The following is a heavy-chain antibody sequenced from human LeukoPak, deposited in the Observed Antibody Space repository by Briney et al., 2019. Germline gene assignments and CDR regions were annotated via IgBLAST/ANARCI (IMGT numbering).Heavy chain of an antibody. CDR3: ARGYYGSGDLGYFDY. D-gene: IGHD3-10*01. J-gene: IGHJ4*02. CDR1: GGTFSSYT. Sequence: SVKVSCKASGGTFSSYTISWVRQAPGRGLEWMGRIIPILGIANYAQKFQGRVTITADKSTSTAYMELSSLRSEDTAVYYCARGYYGSGDLGYFDYWGQGTLVTVSS. V-gene: IGHV1-69*02. CDR2: IIPILGIA.